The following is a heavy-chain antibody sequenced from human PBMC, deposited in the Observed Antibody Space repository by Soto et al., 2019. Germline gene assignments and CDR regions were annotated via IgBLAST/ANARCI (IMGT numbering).Heavy chain of an antibody. CDR2: ISGSGNAM. V-gene: IGHV3-48*03. J-gene: IGHJ4*02. CDR3: ARGLFGELSPGGIDYFDY. D-gene: IGHD3-10*01. CDR1: GFTFSSYE. Sequence: GGSLRLSCAASGFTFSSYEMNWVRQAPGKGLEWVSYISGSGNAMFYADSVKGRFTISRDNAKNSLSLQVNSLRAEDTAVYYCARGLFGELSPGGIDYFDYWGQGTLVTVSS.